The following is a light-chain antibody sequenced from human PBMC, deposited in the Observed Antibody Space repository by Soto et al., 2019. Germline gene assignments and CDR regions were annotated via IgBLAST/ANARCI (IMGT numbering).Light chain of an antibody. CDR1: QSVSSSS. CDR3: QLYGSSPQT. V-gene: IGKV3-20*01. Sequence: EIGLTQSPCTLSLSPGDRVTLSCRASQSVSSSSLAWYQRKPGQVPRLLIYDASNRATGIPDRFSGSGSGTGFTLTISRLEPEDFAVYYCQLYGSSPQTFAQGTKVDIK. J-gene: IGKJ1*01. CDR2: DAS.